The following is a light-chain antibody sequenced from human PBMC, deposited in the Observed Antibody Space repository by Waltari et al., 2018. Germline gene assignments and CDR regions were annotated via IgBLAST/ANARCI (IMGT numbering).Light chain of an antibody. CDR3: QQYNTFPRT. Sequence: DIQMTQSPSTLSASVGDRVTIICRASQSISTWLAWYQQKPGKATKLLIYKASTVERGVPSRCSGGGSVTEFTLTISSLQPDDFATYYCQQYNTFPRTFGQGTTVEIK. V-gene: IGKV1-5*03. J-gene: IGKJ1*01. CDR2: KAS. CDR1: QSISTW.